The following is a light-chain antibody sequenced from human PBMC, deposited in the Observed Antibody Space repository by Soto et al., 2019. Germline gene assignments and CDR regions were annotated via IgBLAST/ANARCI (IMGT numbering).Light chain of an antibody. CDR1: QSVSED. J-gene: IGKJ4*01. Sequence: EIVLTQSPATLSLSPGERATLSCRASQSVSEDLAWYQQKPGQAPRLLIHDASTRATGIPARFSGSGSGTKVPSTISSLEPADFGGYYWQQRSNWPHISFGGGTKVEIK. CDR2: DAS. CDR3: QQRSNWPHIS. V-gene: IGKV3-11*01.